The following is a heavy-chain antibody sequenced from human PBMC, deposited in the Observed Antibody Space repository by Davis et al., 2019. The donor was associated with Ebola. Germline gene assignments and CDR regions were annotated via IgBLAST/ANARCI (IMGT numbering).Heavy chain of an antibody. CDR2: INPNSGGT. V-gene: IGHV1-2*04. CDR1: GGTFSSYA. D-gene: IGHD3-16*02. Sequence: ASVKVSCKASGGTFSSYAISWVRQAPGQGLEWMGWINPNSGGTNYAQKFQGWVTMIRDTSISTAYMELSRLRSDDTAVYYCARGPPIGLYGMDVWGQGTTVTVSS. CDR3: ARGPPIGLYGMDV. J-gene: IGHJ6*02.